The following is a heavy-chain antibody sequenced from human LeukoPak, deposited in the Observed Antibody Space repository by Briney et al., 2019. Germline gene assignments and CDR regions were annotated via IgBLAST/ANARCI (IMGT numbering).Heavy chain of an antibody. CDR3: ARVGGLYYYDSSGYDY. J-gene: IGHJ4*02. CDR1: GYSISSGYY. Sequence: SETLSLTCTVSGYSISSGYYWGWIRQPPGKGLEWIGSIYHSGSTYYNPSLKSRVTISVDTSKNQFSLKLSSVTAADTAVYYCARVGGLYYYDSSGYDYWGQGTLVTVSS. CDR2: IYHSGST. V-gene: IGHV4-38-2*02. D-gene: IGHD3-22*01.